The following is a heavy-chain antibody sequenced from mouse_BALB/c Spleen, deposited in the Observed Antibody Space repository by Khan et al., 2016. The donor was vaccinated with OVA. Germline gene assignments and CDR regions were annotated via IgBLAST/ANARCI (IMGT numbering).Heavy chain of an antibody. D-gene: IGHD1-2*01. Sequence: EVQLVETGPGLAKPSQSLSLTCTVTGYSITSGYGWNWIRQFPGNKLEWMGYIRYSGSTNYNQSLKSRISITRDTSKNQFFLQLNSVTTEDTDTYYCARTARIKYWGQGTTLTVSS. CDR3: ARTARIKY. CDR1: GYSITSGYG. V-gene: IGHV3-2*02. J-gene: IGHJ2*01. CDR2: IRYSGST.